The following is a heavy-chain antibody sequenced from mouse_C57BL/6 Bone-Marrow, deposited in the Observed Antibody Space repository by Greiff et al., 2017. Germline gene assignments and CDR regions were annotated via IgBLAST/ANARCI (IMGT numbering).Heavy chain of an antibody. CDR3: ARGSGYWFAY. CDR2: INPNNGGT. J-gene: IGHJ3*01. V-gene: IGHV1-26*01. D-gene: IGHD3-2*02. CDR1: GYTFTDYY. Sequence: VQLQQSGPELVKPGASVKISCKASGYTFTDYYMNWVKQSHGKSLEWIGDINPNNGGTSYNQKFKGKATLTVDKSSSTAYMELRSLTSEDSAVYYCARGSGYWFAYWGQGTLVTVSA.